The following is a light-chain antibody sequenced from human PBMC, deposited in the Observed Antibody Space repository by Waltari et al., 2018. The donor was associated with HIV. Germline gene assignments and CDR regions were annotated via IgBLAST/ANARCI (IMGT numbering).Light chain of an antibody. CDR1: QTVNRDC. V-gene: IGKV3-20*01. CDR2: GAS. CDR3: QDYGSSPPHT. Sequence: EVVLTQSPDTLSLSLGETVTLSCRASQTVNRDCLAWYRQKPGQAPCLLIYGASTRATGIPEKISGSGSGTDFTLTISSLEPEDSAVYFCQDYGSSPPHTFGQGTKVEIK. J-gene: IGKJ2*01.